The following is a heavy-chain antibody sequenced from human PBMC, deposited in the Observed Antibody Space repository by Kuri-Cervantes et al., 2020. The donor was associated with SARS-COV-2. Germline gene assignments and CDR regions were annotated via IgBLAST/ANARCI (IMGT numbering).Heavy chain of an antibody. D-gene: IGHD1-1*01. CDR2: INPDGSYT. CDR3: VRDGDHWNFDY. J-gene: IGHJ4*02. CDR1: GFTLSGHW. Sequence: VGSLRLSCAASGFTLSGHWIHWVRQAPGKGLVWVSRINPDGSYTNNADSVKGRFTLSRDNAKNMLVLQMNSLRAEDTAVYYCVRDGDHWNFDYWGQGTLVTVSS. V-gene: IGHV3-74*01.